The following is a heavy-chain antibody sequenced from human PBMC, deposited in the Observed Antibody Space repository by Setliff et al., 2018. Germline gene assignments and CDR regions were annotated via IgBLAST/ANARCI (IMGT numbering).Heavy chain of an antibody. V-gene: IGHV3-48*01. D-gene: IGHD3-3*01. CDR1: GFSFSTYT. CDR2: ISSSSSTI. Sequence: PGGSLRLSCVVSGFSFSTYTVHWVRQAPGKGLEWVSVISSSSSTIYYSDSVKGRFTISRDNAQNSLYLQMNSLRAEDTAVYYCARSYNFWSGPALDVWGKGTTVTVSS. CDR3: ARSYNFWSGPALDV. J-gene: IGHJ6*04.